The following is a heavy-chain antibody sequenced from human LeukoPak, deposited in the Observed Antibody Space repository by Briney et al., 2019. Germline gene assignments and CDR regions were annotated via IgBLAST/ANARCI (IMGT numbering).Heavy chain of an antibody. V-gene: IGHV1-69*06. CDR1: GGTFSSYA. Sequence: SVKVSCKAYGGTFSSYAISWVRQAPGQGLEWMGRIIPIFGTANYAQKFQGRVTITAYKSTSTAYMELSSLRSEDTAVYYCARETGSGYFDYWGQGTLVTVSS. CDR2: IIPIFGTA. D-gene: IGHD3-10*01. J-gene: IGHJ4*02. CDR3: ARETGSGYFDY.